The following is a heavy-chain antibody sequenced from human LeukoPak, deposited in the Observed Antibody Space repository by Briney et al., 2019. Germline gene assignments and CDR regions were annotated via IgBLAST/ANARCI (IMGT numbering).Heavy chain of an antibody. CDR2: ISYDGSNK. Sequence: GGSLRLSCAASGFTFSSYAMHWVRQAPGKGLEWVAVISYDGSNKYYADSVKGRFTISRDNSKNTLYLQMNSLRAEDTAVYYCARAPYPFDYWGQGTLVTVSS. D-gene: IGHD2-2*01. J-gene: IGHJ4*02. CDR3: ARAPYPFDY. CDR1: GFTFSSYA. V-gene: IGHV3-30-3*01.